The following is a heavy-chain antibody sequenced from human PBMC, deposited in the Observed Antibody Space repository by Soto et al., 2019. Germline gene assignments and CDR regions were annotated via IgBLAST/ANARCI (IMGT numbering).Heavy chain of an antibody. V-gene: IGHV1-18*04. J-gene: IGHJ4*02. CDR1: GYIFSDYG. CDR2: ISGYSGNA. Sequence: QGQVMQSGAEVKKLGESVKVSCKTSGYIFSDYGINWVRQAPGQGLEWMGWISGYSGNANLAQKFQGRVTMTTDRSPRTAYMELRRLRSDDTAVYYCAKRASGTTWGESDYWGQGTLVPVSS. CDR3: AKRASGTTWGESDY. D-gene: IGHD3-10*01.